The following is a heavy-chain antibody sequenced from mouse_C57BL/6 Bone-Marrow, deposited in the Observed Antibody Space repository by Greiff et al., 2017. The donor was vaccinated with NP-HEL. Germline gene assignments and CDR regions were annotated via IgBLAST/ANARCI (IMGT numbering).Heavy chain of an antibody. Sequence: VQLQQSGAELVRPGTSVKVSCKASGYAFTNYLIEWVKQRPGQGLEWIGVINPGSGGTNYNEKFKGKATMTADKSSSTAYMQLSSLTSEDSAVYFCASRRDYDFDYWGQGTTLTVSS. D-gene: IGHD2-4*01. CDR2: INPGSGGT. J-gene: IGHJ2*01. CDR3: ASRRDYDFDY. CDR1: GYAFTNYL. V-gene: IGHV1-54*01.